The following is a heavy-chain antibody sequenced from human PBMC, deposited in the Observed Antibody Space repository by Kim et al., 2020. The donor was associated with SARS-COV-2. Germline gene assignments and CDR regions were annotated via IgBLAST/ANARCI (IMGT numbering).Heavy chain of an antibody. CDR1: GGSFSGYY. CDR2: INHSGST. V-gene: IGHV4-34*01. Sequence: SETLSLTCAVYGGSFSGYYWSWIRQPPGKGLEWIGEINHSGSTNYNPSLKSRVTISVDTSKNQFSLKLSSVTVADTAVYYCARGWGAWIQLPYYFDYWGQGTLVTVSS. CDR3: ARGWGAWIQLPYYFDY. J-gene: IGHJ4*02. D-gene: IGHD5-18*01.